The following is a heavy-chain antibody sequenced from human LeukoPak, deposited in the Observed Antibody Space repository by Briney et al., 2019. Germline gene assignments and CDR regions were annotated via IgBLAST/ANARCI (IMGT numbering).Heavy chain of an antibody. V-gene: IGHV1-69*04. CDR2: IIPILGIA. CDR1: GGTFSSYA. CDR3: ARPRTRGWELLGAFDY. D-gene: IGHD1-26*01. J-gene: IGHJ4*02. Sequence: ASVKVSCKASGGTFSSYAISWVRQAPGQGLEWMGRIIPILGIANYARKFQGRVTITADKSTSTAYMELSRLRSDDTAVYYCARPRTRGWELLGAFDYWGQGTLVTVSS.